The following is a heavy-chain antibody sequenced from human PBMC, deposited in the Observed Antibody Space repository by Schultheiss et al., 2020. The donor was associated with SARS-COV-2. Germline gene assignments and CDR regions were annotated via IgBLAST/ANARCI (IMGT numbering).Heavy chain of an antibody. CDR1: GFTFSNAW. CDR3: ARDGVWSSSWPSNWGYYYYGMDV. CDR2: IKSKTDGGTT. V-gene: IGHV3-15*07. J-gene: IGHJ6*02. Sequence: GESLKISCAASGFTFSNAWMNWVRQAPGKGLEWVGRIKSKTDGGTTDYAAPVKGRFTISRDDSKNTLYLQMNSLRDEDTAVYYCARDGVWSSSWPSNWGYYYYGMDVWGQGTTVTVSS. D-gene: IGHD6-13*01.